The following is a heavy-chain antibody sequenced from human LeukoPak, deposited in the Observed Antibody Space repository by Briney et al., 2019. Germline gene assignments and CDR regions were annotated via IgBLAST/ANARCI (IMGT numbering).Heavy chain of an antibody. J-gene: IGHJ6*02. D-gene: IGHD3-10*01. V-gene: IGHV3-11*04. CDR2: ISSSGSTI. Sequence: AGGSLRLSCAASGFTFSDYYMSWIRQAPGKGLEWVSYISSSGSTIYYADSVKGRFTISRDNSKNTLYLQMNSLRAEDTAVYYCARDPITMVRGVYYYYGMDVWGQGTTVTVSS. CDR1: GFTFSDYY. CDR3: ARDPITMVRGVYYYYGMDV.